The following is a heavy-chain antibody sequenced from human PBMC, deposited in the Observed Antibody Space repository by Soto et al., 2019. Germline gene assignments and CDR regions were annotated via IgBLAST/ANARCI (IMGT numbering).Heavy chain of an antibody. D-gene: IGHD3-16*02. J-gene: IGHJ4*02. Sequence: GASVKVSCKASGYTFINYGINRVRKAPGQGLEWMGWISAYNGNTKDAQKFQDRVTMTTDTSTSTAYMELTGLRSDDTAVYYCARDMVTFGGVIVSGYWGQGTQVTVS. V-gene: IGHV1-18*01. CDR2: ISAYNGNT. CDR1: GYTFINYG. CDR3: ARDMVTFGGVIVSGY.